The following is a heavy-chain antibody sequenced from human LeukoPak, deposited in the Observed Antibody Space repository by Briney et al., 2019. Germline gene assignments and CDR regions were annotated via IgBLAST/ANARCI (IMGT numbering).Heavy chain of an antibody. J-gene: IGHJ5*02. Sequence: SETLSLTCTVSGASISSYYWSWIRQPAGKGLEWIGRIYVSGSTTYNPSLESRVTISLDTSKNQISLRLTSMTAADTAVYYCARDSGTTGEVKFDPWGQGTLVTVSS. CDR2: IYVSGST. D-gene: IGHD1-7*01. CDR1: GASISSYY. CDR3: ARDSGTTGEVKFDP. V-gene: IGHV4-4*07.